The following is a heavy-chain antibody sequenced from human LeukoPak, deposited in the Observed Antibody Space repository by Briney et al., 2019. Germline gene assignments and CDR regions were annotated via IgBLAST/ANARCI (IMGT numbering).Heavy chain of an antibody. D-gene: IGHD1-26*01. CDR3: ARDLRAPGRGGTYFFDY. J-gene: IGHJ4*02. CDR2: ISYDGSNK. CDR1: GFTFSSYA. V-gene: IGHV3-30*04. Sequence: GGSLRLSCAASGFTFSSYAVHWVRQAPGKGLEWVAVISYDGSNKYYSDSVKGRFTISRDNSKNMLYLQMNSLRAEDTAVYYCARDLRAPGRGGTYFFDYWGQGTLVTVSS.